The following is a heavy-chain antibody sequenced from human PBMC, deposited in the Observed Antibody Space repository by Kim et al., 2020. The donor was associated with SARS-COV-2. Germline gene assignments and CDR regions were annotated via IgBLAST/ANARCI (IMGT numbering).Heavy chain of an antibody. D-gene: IGHD6-13*01. Sequence: ASVKVSCKASGYTFTTYGISWVRQAPGHGLEWMGWISVYYGNTNYAQKVQGRVTMTTDTSTSTAYMELRSLRSDDTAVYYCARDNSRVAAAGTGFDYWGQGTLVTGSS. CDR2: ISVYYGNT. CDR3: ARDNSRVAAAGTGFDY. CDR1: GYTFTTYG. V-gene: IGHV1-18*04. J-gene: IGHJ4*02.